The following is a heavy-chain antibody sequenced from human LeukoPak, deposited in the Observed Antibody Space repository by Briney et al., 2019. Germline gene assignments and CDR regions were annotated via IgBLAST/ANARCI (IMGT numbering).Heavy chain of an antibody. CDR3: ARDDYDILTGYYKGLDY. D-gene: IGHD3-9*01. Sequence: SVKLSCKASGYTYTGYYMHWVPQAPGQGLECMGWNNPNSGGTNYAQKFQGRVTMTGDTSISTAYMELSRLRSEDTAVYYCARDDYDILTGYYKGLDYWGQGALVTVSS. J-gene: IGHJ4*02. CDR2: NNPNSGGT. V-gene: IGHV1-2*02. CDR1: GYTYTGYY.